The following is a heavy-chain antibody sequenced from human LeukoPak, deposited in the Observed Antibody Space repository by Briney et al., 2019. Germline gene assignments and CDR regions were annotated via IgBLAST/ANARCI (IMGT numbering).Heavy chain of an antibody. J-gene: IGHJ4*02. V-gene: IGHV4-59*01. CDR2: IFYSGVT. D-gene: IGHD5-18*01. CDR1: GGSMINYY. Sequence: SETLSLTCTMSGGSMINYYWGWLRQTPGKGLESLGYIFYSGVTDYNPSLKSRLTISIDTSKSQFSLNLNSVTAADTAVYYCARLGSQLWRYFDCWGQGTLVTVSS. CDR3: ARLGSQLWRYFDC.